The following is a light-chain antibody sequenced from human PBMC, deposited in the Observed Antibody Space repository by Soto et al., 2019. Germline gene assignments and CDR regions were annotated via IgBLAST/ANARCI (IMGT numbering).Light chain of an antibody. Sequence: DIVMTQSPDSLAVSLGERATINCKSSQSVLYSSNNKTYLAWYQQKPGQPPKLLIYWASTRESGVPDRFSGSGSGTDFTPTISSLQSEDVAVYYCQQYYSTPLSFGGGTKVEIK. CDR2: WAS. CDR1: QSVLYSSNNKTY. CDR3: QQYYSTPLS. V-gene: IGKV4-1*01. J-gene: IGKJ4*01.